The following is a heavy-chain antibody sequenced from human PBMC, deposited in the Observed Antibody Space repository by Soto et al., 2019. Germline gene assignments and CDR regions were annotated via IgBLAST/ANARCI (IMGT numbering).Heavy chain of an antibody. Sequence: SETLSLTCTVSGGSISSYYWSWIRQPPGKGLEWIGYIYYSGSTNYNPSLKSRVTISVDTSKNQFSLKLSSVTAADTAVYYCARRLLGYCSSTSCYTDYYYGMDVWGQGTTVTVSS. CDR2: IYYSGST. J-gene: IGHJ6*02. V-gene: IGHV4-59*08. CDR1: GGSISSYY. D-gene: IGHD2-2*02. CDR3: ARRLLGYCSSTSCYTDYYYGMDV.